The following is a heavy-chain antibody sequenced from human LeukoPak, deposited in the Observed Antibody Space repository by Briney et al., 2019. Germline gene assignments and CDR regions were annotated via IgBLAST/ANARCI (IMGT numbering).Heavy chain of an antibody. D-gene: IGHD6-13*01. V-gene: IGHV4-39*01. Sequence: SETLSLTCTVSGGSISSSSYYWGWIRQPPGKGLEWVGSIYYSGSTYYNPSLKSRVTISVDTSKNQFSLKLSSVTAADTAVYYCARLSSSSNDAFDIWGQGTMVTASS. CDR3: ARLSSSSNDAFDI. CDR2: IYYSGST. CDR1: GGSISSSSYY. J-gene: IGHJ3*02.